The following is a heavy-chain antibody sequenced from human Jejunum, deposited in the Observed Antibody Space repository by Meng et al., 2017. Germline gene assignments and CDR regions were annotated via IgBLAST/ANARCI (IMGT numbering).Heavy chain of an antibody. D-gene: IGHD6-19*01. Sequence: GESLKISCAASGFTFSNYAMSWVRQAPGEGLEWVSTISGSGGSTYYADSVKGRFTISRDNSKNTLYLQMNNLRAEDTALYYCTKDFDTGWYHAYWGQGTLVTVSS. CDR2: ISGSGGST. CDR1: GFTFSNYA. CDR3: TKDFDTGWYHAY. V-gene: IGHV3-23*01. J-gene: IGHJ4*02.